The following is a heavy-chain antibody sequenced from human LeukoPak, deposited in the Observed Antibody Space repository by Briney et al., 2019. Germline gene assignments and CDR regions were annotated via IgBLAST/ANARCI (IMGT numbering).Heavy chain of an antibody. D-gene: IGHD6-13*01. CDR1: GFTVSSSH. CDR2: IYSGGST. CDR3: ASHSSSWYGFDY. Sequence: GGSLRLSCAASGFTVSSSHMSWVRQGPGKGLEWVSVIYSGGSTYYADSVKGRFTISRDNSKNTLYLQMNSLRAEDTAVYYCASHSSSWYGFDYWGQGTLVTVSS. V-gene: IGHV3-53*01. J-gene: IGHJ4*02.